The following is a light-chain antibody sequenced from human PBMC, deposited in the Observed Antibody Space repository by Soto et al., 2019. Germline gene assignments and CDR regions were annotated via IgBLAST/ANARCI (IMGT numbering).Light chain of an antibody. CDR3: QQRGNLPRT. V-gene: IGKV3-11*01. CDR2: DAS. Sequence: IVVTQSPSTLSLSPGERATLSCRASQTISNYLTWYQQKPGQAPRLLIYDASSRATGVPARFSGSGSGTDFSLTISSLQPEDFAVYYCQQRGNLPRTFGQGTKVDIK. J-gene: IGKJ1*01. CDR1: QTISNY.